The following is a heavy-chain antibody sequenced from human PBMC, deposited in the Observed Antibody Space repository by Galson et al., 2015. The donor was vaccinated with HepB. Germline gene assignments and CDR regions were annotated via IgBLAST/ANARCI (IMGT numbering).Heavy chain of an antibody. CDR1: GYTFNTYA. D-gene: IGHD3-10*01. Sequence: SVKVSCKASGYTFNTYAMNWVRQAPGQGLEWMGWINTNTGNPTYAQGFTGRFVFSLDTSVTTAYLQISSLKAEDTAAYYCARTPYYGSGSHSNAWFDPWGQGTLVTVSS. CDR2: INTNTGNP. J-gene: IGHJ5*02. CDR3: ARTPYYGSGSHSNAWFDP. V-gene: IGHV7-4-1*02.